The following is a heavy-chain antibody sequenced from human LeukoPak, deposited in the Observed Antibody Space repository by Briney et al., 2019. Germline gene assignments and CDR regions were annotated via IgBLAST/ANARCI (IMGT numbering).Heavy chain of an antibody. CDR2: IYYRGDI. Sequence: SSETLSLTCSVSDGSIGTYYWSWIRQSPGQGLEWIGNIYYRGDINYNPSLKSRVIISIDTSKNQFSLKVTSLTAADTAVYYCATNKDWAEADWGQGTLVIVSS. J-gene: IGHJ4*02. CDR1: DGSIGTYY. V-gene: IGHV4-59*03. CDR3: ATNKDWAEAD. D-gene: IGHD3/OR15-3a*01.